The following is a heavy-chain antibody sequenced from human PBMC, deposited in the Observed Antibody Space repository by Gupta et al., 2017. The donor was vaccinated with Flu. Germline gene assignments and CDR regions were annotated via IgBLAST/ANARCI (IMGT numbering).Heavy chain of an antibody. Sequence: QVPLQQWGAGLLKPSETLSLTCAVYGGSFSGYYWSWIRQPPGKGLDWIGEINHSGSTNYNPSLKSRGTISVDTSKNQFARKLSSVTAADTAVYYCARVRQAPLPSRPNGDPKAVGAFDIWGQGTMVTVSS. CDR3: ARVRQAPLPSRPNGDPKAVGAFDI. J-gene: IGHJ3*02. D-gene: IGHD4-17*01. CDR1: GGSFSGYY. CDR2: INHSGST. V-gene: IGHV4-34*01.